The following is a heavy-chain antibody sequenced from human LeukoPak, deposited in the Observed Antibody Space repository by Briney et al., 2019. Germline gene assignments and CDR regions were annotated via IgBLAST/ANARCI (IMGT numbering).Heavy chain of an antibody. V-gene: IGHV4-38-2*02. CDR1: GYSISSGYY. Sequence: SETLSLTCTVSGYSISSGYYWGWIRQSPGKGLEWIGSIYHGGSTDYNPSLRSRVIVSVDTSKNHFSLKMSFVTAADTAVYYCARDLASCAGDCYSDGFDYWGQGALVTVSS. J-gene: IGHJ4*02. D-gene: IGHD2-21*02. CDR3: ARDLASCAGDCYSDGFDY. CDR2: IYHGGST.